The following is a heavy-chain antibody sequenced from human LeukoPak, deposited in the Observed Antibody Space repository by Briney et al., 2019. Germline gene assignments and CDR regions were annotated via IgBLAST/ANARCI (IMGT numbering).Heavy chain of an antibody. Sequence: GGSLRLSCAASGFTFDDYTMHWVRQVPGKGLEWVSLISWDGGSTYYADSVKGRFTISRDNSKNSLYLQMNSLRTEDTALYYCASHYGDYSFFDYWGQGTLVTVST. J-gene: IGHJ4*02. D-gene: IGHD4-17*01. V-gene: IGHV3-43*01. CDR2: ISWDGGST. CDR1: GFTFDDYT. CDR3: ASHYGDYSFFDY.